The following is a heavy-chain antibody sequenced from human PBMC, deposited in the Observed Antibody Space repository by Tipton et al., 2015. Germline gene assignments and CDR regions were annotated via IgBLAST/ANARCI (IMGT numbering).Heavy chain of an antibody. CDR1: GGSFSGYY. CDR3: ARSLFPETAGLENWFDP. CDR2: INHSGST. Sequence: TLSLTCAVYGGSFSGYYWNWIRQPPGKGLEWIGEINHSGSTNYNPSLKSRVTISVDTSKNQFSLKLSSVTAADTAVYYCARSLFPETAGLENWFDPWGQGTLVTVSS. D-gene: IGHD6-13*01. V-gene: IGHV4-34*01. J-gene: IGHJ5*02.